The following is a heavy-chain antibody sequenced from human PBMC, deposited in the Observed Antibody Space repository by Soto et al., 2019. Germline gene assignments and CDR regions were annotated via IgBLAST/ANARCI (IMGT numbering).Heavy chain of an antibody. Sequence: ASVKVSCKASGGTFSSYAITRVRQAPGQGLEWMGGIIPIFGTPNYAQKFQGRVTITADESTSTAYMELSSLRSEDTAVYYCARDLVENGSGTYSTYYYYYGMEVWRERIPITFSS. CDR3: ARDLVENGSGTYSTYYYYYGMEV. D-gene: IGHD3-10*01. J-gene: IGHJ6*02. CDR1: GGTFSSYA. V-gene: IGHV1-69*13. CDR2: IIPIFGTP.